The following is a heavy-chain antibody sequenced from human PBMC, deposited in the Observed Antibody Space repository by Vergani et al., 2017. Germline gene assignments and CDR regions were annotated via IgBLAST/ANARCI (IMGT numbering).Heavy chain of an antibody. CDR1: GFTFSNAW. D-gene: IGHD3-10*01. V-gene: IGHV3-15*01. Sequence: EVQLLESGGGLVQPGGSLRLSCAASGFTFSNAWMSWVRQAPGKGLEWVGRIKSKTDGGTTDYAAPVKGRFTISRDDSKNTLYLQMNSLRAEDTAVYYCAREWSITMVRGVPDAFDIWGQGTMVTVSS. J-gene: IGHJ3*02. CDR2: IKSKTDGGTT. CDR3: AREWSITMVRGVPDAFDI.